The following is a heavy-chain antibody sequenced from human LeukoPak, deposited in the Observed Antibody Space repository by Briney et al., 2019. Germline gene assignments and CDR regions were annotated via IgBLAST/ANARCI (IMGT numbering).Heavy chain of an antibody. CDR2: INPNSGGT. CDR1: GYTFTGYY. Sequence: GASVKVSCKASGYTFTGYYMHWVRQAPGQGLEWMGWINPNSGGTTYAQKFQGRVTMTRDTSISTAYMELSRLRSDDTAVYYWAKDGENLWFGEFDYWGQGTLVTVSS. D-gene: IGHD3-10*01. CDR3: AKDGENLWFGEFDY. J-gene: IGHJ4*02. V-gene: IGHV1-2*02.